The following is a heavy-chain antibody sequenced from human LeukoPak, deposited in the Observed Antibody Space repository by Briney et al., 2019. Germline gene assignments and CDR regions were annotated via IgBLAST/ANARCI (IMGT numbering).Heavy chain of an antibody. V-gene: IGHV1-2*02. CDR3: ARDPPRLSRNTAMLSIRTNYDY. Sequence: ASVKVSSKASGYTFTGYYMHWVRQAPGQGLEWMGWINPNSGGTNYAQKFQGRVTMTRDTSISTAYMELSRLRSDDTAVYYCARDPPRLSRNTAMLSIRTNYDYWGQGTLVTVSS. J-gene: IGHJ4*02. CDR2: INPNSGGT. CDR1: GYTFTGYY. D-gene: IGHD5-18*01.